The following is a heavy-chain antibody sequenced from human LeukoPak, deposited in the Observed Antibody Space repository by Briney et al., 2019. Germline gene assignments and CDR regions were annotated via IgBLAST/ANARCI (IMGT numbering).Heavy chain of an antibody. J-gene: IGHJ6*03. V-gene: IGHV3-33*06. CDR3: AKNGGSTTYYYYYYMDV. D-gene: IGHD3-10*01. Sequence: PGRSLRLSCAASGFTFSSYGMHWVRQAPGKGLEWVAVIWYDGSNKYYADSVKGRFTISRDNSKNTLYLQMNSLRAEDMAVYYCAKNGGSTTYYYYYYMDVWGKGTTVTVSS. CDR2: IWYDGSNK. CDR1: GFTFSSYG.